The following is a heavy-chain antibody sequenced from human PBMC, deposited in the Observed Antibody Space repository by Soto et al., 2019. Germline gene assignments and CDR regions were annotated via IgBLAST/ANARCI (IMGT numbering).Heavy chain of an antibody. V-gene: IGHV4-59*08. CDR3: ARNPQVPYFQQGLDY. CDR1: GGSINNYY. CDR2: IFSTGTT. Sequence: QVQLQESGPGLVKPSETLSLTCTVSGGSINNYYWSWIRQPPGKGLEWIAYIFSTGTTSYNPSLKSRVSASVDTSKNQVYLHLNTVTAADTAVYYSARNPQVPYFQQGLDYWGQGTLVTVSS. J-gene: IGHJ4*02. D-gene: IGHD6-13*01.